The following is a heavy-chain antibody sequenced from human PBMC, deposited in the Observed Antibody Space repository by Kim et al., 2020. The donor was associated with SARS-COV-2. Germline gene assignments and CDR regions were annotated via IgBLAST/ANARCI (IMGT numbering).Heavy chain of an antibody. Sequence: GGSLRLSCAASGFSFSSYGMSWVRQAPGKGLEWVSSISASGYSTFYADSLKGRFTISRDNSKNTLYLQMNSLRAEDTAVYYCAKSLVTAPDIDYWGQGTL. V-gene: IGHV3-23*01. CDR3: AKSLVTAPDIDY. CDR1: GFSFSSYG. D-gene: IGHD5-18*01. J-gene: IGHJ4*02. CDR2: ISASGYST.